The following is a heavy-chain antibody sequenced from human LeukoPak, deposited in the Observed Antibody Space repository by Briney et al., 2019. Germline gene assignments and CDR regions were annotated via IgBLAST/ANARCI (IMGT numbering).Heavy chain of an antibody. J-gene: IGHJ4*01. Sequence: GGSLRLSCAASGFTFSNYAMIWVRQAPGKGLEWVSAISGSASTRYYADSVKGRFTISRDNFKNTLYLQMNSLRAEDTAVYYCAKDSGGFDYWGQGTLVTVSS. V-gene: IGHV3-23*01. D-gene: IGHD3-16*01. CDR3: AKDSGGFDY. CDR2: ISGSASTR. CDR1: GFTFSNYA.